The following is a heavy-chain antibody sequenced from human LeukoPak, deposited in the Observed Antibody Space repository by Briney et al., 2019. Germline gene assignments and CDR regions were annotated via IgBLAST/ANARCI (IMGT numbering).Heavy chain of an antibody. D-gene: IGHD4-17*01. Sequence: PGGSLRLSCVASGVTFINAWMSWVRQTPGKGLEWVGRIKSKTHGATTDYAAPVKGRFAISRDDSKNTLYLQMNSLRAEDTAVYYCARETGDYGEHWGQGTLVTVSS. CDR3: ARETGDYGEH. J-gene: IGHJ1*01. CDR1: GVTFINAW. V-gene: IGHV3-15*01. CDR2: IKSKTHGATT.